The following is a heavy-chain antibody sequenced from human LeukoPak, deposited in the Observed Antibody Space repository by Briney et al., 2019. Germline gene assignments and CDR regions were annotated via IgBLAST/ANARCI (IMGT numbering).Heavy chain of an antibody. CDR2: INPNSGGT. CDR1: GYTFTGYY. J-gene: IGHJ4*02. Sequence: ASVKVSCKASGYTFTGYYMHWVRQAPGRGLEWMGWINPNSGGTNYAQKFQGRVTMTRDTSISTAYMELSRLRSDDTAVYYCARPILPLDTAMDFDYWGQGTLVTVSS. V-gene: IGHV1-2*02. D-gene: IGHD5-18*01. CDR3: ARPILPLDTAMDFDY.